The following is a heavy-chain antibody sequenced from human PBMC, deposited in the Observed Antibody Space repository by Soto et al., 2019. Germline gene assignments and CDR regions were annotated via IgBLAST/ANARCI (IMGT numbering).Heavy chain of an antibody. CDR2: ISYDGSNK. CDR1: GFTFSSYA. Sequence: GGALRLSCAASGFTFSSYAMHWVRRAPGKGLEGGAVISYDGSNKYYADSVKGRFTISRGNSKNTLYLQMNSLRAEDTAVYYCARGHSTGWEFDYWGQGTLVTVSS. D-gene: IGHD6-19*01. J-gene: IGHJ4*02. CDR3: ARGHSTGWEFDY. V-gene: IGHV3-30-3*01.